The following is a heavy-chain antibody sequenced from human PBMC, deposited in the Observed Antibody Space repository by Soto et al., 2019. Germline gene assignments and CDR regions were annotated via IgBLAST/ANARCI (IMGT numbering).Heavy chain of an antibody. V-gene: IGHV4-34*01. J-gene: IGHJ2*01. CDR2: INDRGSI. CDR3: ARESHDILTGPPWVWYFDL. CDR1: GGSFRGYY. Sequence: QVQLQQWGAGPLRPLETLSLTCGVSGGSFRGYYWAWIRQSPGKGLEWIGEINDRGSINYNPSLRSRVSFSADTSKNHYSLHLRSVTAADTAVYYCARESHDILTGPPWVWYFDLWGRGTLVTVSS. D-gene: IGHD3-9*01.